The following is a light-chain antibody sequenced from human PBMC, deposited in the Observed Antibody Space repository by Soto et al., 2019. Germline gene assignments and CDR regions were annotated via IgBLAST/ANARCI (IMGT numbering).Light chain of an antibody. CDR3: QQSYTTPCT. J-gene: IGKJ2*02. CDR1: QSITTY. Sequence: DIQMTQSPSSLSASVGDRVTITCRASQSITTYLNWYQQKPGRAPNLLVHAASILQSGVPSRVSGSRSGADFTLTISSLQPEDFATYYCQQSYTTPCTFGQGTKLEGK. CDR2: AAS. V-gene: IGKV1-39*01.